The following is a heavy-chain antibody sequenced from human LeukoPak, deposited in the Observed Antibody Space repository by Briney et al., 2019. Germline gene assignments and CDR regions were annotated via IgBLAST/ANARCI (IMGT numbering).Heavy chain of an antibody. Sequence: GGSLRLSCAASGFTFSSYEMNWVRQDPGKGLEWVSYISSSGSTIYYADSVRGRFTISRDNAKNSLYLQMNSLRAEDTAVYYCARDSPHYDYVWGRIDYWGQGTLVTVSS. CDR2: ISSSGSTI. D-gene: IGHD3-16*01. J-gene: IGHJ4*02. CDR3: ARDSPHYDYVWGRIDY. V-gene: IGHV3-48*03. CDR1: GFTFSSYE.